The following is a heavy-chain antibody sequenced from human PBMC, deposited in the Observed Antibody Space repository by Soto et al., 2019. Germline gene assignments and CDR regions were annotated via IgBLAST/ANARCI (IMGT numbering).Heavy chain of an antibody. V-gene: IGHV6-1*01. CDR3: ARDRAVAGHKGTYYGMDV. CDR2: TYYRSKWYN. CDR1: GDSVSSNSAA. J-gene: IGHJ6*02. D-gene: IGHD6-19*01. Sequence: TLSLTCAISGDSVSSNSAAWNWIRQSPSRGLEWLGRTYYRSKWYNDYAVSVKSRITINPDTSKNQFSLQLNSVTPEDTAVYYCARDRAVAGHKGTYYGMDVWGQGTTVTVSS.